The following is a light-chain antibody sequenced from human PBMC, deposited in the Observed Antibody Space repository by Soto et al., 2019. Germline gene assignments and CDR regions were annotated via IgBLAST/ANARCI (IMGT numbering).Light chain of an antibody. V-gene: IGLV2-23*02. CDR2: EVT. J-gene: IGLJ1*01. Sequence: QSVLTQPASVSGSPGQSITISCTGTSSDVGSYNLVSWYQQHPGKAPKLMIYEVTKRPAGVYNRFSGSKSGNTAYLTNSGLQAEDEADYYCCSYAGSSTYVFGTGTKVTVL. CDR1: SSDVGSYNL. CDR3: CSYAGSSTYV.